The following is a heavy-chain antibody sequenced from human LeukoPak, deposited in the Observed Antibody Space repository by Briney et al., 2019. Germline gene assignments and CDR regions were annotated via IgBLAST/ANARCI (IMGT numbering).Heavy chain of an antibody. D-gene: IGHD3-3*01. CDR3: ARVYDFWSGYSEGAFDI. V-gene: IGHV4-59*01. J-gene: IGHJ3*02. Sequence: SETLSLTCTVSGGSISSYYWSWIWQPPGKGLEWIGYIYYSGSTNYNPSLKSRVTISIDTSKNQFSLKVRSVTAADTAVYYCARVYDFWSGYSEGAFDIWGQGTMVTVSS. CDR2: IYYSGST. CDR1: GGSISSYY.